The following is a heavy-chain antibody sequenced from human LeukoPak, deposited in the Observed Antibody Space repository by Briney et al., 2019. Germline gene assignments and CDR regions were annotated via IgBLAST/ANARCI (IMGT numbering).Heavy chain of an antibody. V-gene: IGHV3-23*01. Sequence: GGSLRLSCAASGFTFSSYAMSWVRQAPGKGLEWVSAISGSGDSTYYADSVKGRFTISRDNSKNTLYLQMNSLRAEDTAVYYCAKDPRGIAVAGNYFDYWGQGTLVTVST. J-gene: IGHJ4*02. CDR3: AKDPRGIAVAGNYFDY. CDR2: ISGSGDST. CDR1: GFTFSSYA. D-gene: IGHD6-19*01.